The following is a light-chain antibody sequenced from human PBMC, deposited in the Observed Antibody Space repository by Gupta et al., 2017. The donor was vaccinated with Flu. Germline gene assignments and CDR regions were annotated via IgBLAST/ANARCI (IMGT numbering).Light chain of an antibody. CDR3: CTWYKSRSAVV. Sequence: KVTISFSGSTAYSVNNYVYCYRQLSRTAPNLLMYGNNRRHSGIPDRGCSSECGTTATMLITSVQTGEEADYYCCTWYKSRSAVVFGGGTKLTVL. CDR2: GNN. CDR1: TAYSVNNY. J-gene: IGLJ3*02. V-gene: IGLV1-51*02.